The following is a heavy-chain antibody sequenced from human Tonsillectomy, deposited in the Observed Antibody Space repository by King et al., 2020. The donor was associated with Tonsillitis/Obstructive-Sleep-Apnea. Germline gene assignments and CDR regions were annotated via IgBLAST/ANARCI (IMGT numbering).Heavy chain of an antibody. CDR3: ARYRDGMDV. D-gene: IGHD3-16*02. CDR2: IYDSGNT. CDR1: GGSVSSGAYY. Sequence: QLQESGPGLVKPSQTLSLTCTVSGGSVSSGAYYWSWIRQHPGKGLEWIGNIYDSGNTYYNPSLKSRVIISVDTAKNQFSLKLSSVTAADTAVYYCARYRDGMDVWGQGPTVTVSS. J-gene: IGHJ6*02. V-gene: IGHV4-31*03.